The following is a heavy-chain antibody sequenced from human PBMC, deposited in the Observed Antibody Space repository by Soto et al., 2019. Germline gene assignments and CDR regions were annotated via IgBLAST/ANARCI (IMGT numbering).Heavy chain of an antibody. CDR1: GFTFDDYA. Sequence: EVQLVESGGGLVQPGRSLRLFCAASGFTFDDYAMHWVRQAPGKGLEWVSGISWNSGSIGYADSVKGRFTISRDNAKNSLYLQMNSLRAEDTAVYYCARDGYNWNDGWFDPWGQGTLVTVSS. V-gene: IGHV3-9*01. CDR3: ARDGYNWNDGWFDP. CDR2: ISWNSGSI. J-gene: IGHJ5*02. D-gene: IGHD1-20*01.